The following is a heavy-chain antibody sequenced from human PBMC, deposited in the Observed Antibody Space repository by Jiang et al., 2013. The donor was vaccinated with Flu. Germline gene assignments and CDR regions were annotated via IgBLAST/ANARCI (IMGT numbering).Heavy chain of an antibody. V-gene: IGHV3-23*01. D-gene: IGHD3-3*01. Sequence: RLSCAASGFPFSTYAMSWVRQAPGKGLEWVAGISGTGSSTFHADSVLGRFTISRDTSKNTLYLQMNSLRVEDTAVYYCAKDSSPTYSDFWSGYYLADWGQGTLVTVSS. CDR1: GFPFSTYA. CDR2: ISGTGSST. J-gene: IGHJ4*02. CDR3: AKDSSPTYSDFWSGYYLAD.